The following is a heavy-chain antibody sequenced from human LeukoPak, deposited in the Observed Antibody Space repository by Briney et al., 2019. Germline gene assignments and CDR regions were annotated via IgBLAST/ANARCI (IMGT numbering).Heavy chain of an antibody. J-gene: IGHJ6*03. CDR1: GGSISSYY. V-gene: IGHV4-4*09. CDR3: ARVSYAQSPDYYYYYMDV. CDR2: IYTSGST. Sequence: PSETLSLTCTVSGGSISSYYWSWIRQPPGKGLEWIGYIYTSGSTNYNPSLKSRVTISVDTSKNQFSLKLSSVPAADTAVYYCARVSYAQSPDYYYYYMDVWGKGTTVTVSS. D-gene: IGHD1-26*01.